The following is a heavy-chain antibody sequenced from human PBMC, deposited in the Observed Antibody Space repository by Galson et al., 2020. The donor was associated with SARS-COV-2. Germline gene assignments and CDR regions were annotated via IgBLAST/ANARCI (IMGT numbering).Heavy chain of an antibody. CDR3: ATALAVAGKDPYYYYYGMDV. Sequence: ASVKVSCKVCGYTLTELSMHWVRQAPGKGLEWMGGFDPEDGETIYAQKFQGRVTMTEDTSTDTAYMELSSLRSEDTAVYYCATALAVAGKDPYYYYYGMDVWGQGTTVTVSS. CDR2: FDPEDGET. CDR1: GYTLTELS. D-gene: IGHD6-19*01. V-gene: IGHV1-24*01. J-gene: IGHJ6*02.